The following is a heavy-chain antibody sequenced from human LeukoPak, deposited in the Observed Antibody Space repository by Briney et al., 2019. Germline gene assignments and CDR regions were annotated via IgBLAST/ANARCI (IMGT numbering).Heavy chain of an antibody. CDR2: ISGRADRT. D-gene: IGHD3-10*01. CDR3: VKESPYDGPRKYYFDY. CDR1: GFTFSSYA. V-gene: IGHV3-23*01. J-gene: IGHJ4*02. Sequence: PGGSLRLSCAASGFTFSSYAMSWVRQAPGKGLKWVSAISGRADRTYYADSVKGRFTISRYNSKNTPYLQMNSLRADDTAVYYCVKESPYDGPRKYYFDYWGQGALVTVSS.